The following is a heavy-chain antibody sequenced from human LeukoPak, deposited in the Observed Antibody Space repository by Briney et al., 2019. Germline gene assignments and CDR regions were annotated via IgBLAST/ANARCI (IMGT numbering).Heavy chain of an antibody. D-gene: IGHD6-6*01. Sequence: ASVKVSCKASGSTFSSYTISWVRQAPGQGLEWMGSIIPILGIANYAQKFQGRVTITADKSTSTAYMELSSLRSEDTAVYYCARGVKTYSSTSPRTLFDYWGQGTLVTVSS. CDR3: ARGVKTYSSTSPRTLFDY. V-gene: IGHV1-69*02. CDR1: GSTFSSYT. CDR2: IIPILGIA. J-gene: IGHJ4*02.